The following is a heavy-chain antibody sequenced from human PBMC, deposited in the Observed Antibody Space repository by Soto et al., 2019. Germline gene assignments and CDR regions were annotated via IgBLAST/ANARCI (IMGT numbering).Heavy chain of an antibody. Sequence: EVQLVETGGGLIQPGGSLRLSCAASGFTVSSNYMSWVRQAPGKGLEWVSVIYSGGSTYYADSVKGRFTISRDNSKNTLYLQMNSLRAEDTAVYYCAREVIAVYGMDVWGQGTTVTVSS. J-gene: IGHJ6*02. D-gene: IGHD6-19*01. CDR1: GFTVSSNY. CDR2: IYSGGST. CDR3: AREVIAVYGMDV. V-gene: IGHV3-53*02.